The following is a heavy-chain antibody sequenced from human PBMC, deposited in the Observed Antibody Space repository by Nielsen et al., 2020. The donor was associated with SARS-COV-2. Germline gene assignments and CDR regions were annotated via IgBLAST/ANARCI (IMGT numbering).Heavy chain of an antibody. V-gene: IGHV1-2*02. CDR2: FNPGSGGT. J-gene: IGHJ6*02. CDR1: GYTFTAYY. Sequence: ASVKVSCKASGYTFTAYYIHWVRQAPGQGLEWMGWFNPGSGGTKYAQKFQGRVTTTRDMSVSTAYMELSRLRSDDTAVYYCARTRVMADNEEVYYYYAMDVWGQGTTVTVSS. D-gene: IGHD3-16*01. CDR3: ARTRVMADNEEVYYYYAMDV.